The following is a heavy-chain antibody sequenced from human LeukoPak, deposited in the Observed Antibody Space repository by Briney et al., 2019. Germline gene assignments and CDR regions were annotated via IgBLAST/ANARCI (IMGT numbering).Heavy chain of an antibody. Sequence: GGSLRLSCAASGFTFSSYEMNWVRQAPGKGLEWVSYISTSGSPIYYGNSVKGRFTVSRHNAKNSLYLQMNGLRAEDTALYYCARRGFYDTSGYLFDHWGQGTLVTVSS. D-gene: IGHD3-22*01. CDR2: ISTSGSPI. J-gene: IGHJ4*02. CDR3: ARRGFYDTSGYLFDH. V-gene: IGHV3-48*03. CDR1: GFTFSSYE.